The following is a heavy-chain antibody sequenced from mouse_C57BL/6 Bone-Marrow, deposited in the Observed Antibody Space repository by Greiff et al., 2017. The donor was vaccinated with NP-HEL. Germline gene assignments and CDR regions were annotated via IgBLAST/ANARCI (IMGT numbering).Heavy chain of an antibody. CDR1: GFTFSDYY. Sequence: EVQRVESEGGLVQPGSSMKLSCTASGFTFSDYYMAWVRQVPEKGLEWVANINYDGSSTYYLDSLKSRFIISRDNAKNIQYLQMSSLKSEDTATYYCAREGGLRRRTYAMDYWGQGTSVTVSS. CDR2: INYDGSST. D-gene: IGHD2-4*01. V-gene: IGHV5-16*01. J-gene: IGHJ4*01. CDR3: AREGGLRRRTYAMDY.